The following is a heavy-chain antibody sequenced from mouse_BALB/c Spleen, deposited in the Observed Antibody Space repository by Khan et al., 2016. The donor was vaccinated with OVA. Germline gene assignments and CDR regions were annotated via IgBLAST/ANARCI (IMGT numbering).Heavy chain of an antibody. J-gene: IGHJ2*01. Sequence: VQLQQSGAELARPGASVKLSCKASGYTFTSYWMQWVKQRPGQGLEWIGAIYPGDGDTSYTQKFKGKATLTADKSSSTAYMQLRRLASEASAVFYCASGSGVYFDYWGQGTTLTVSS. CDR3: ASGSGVYFDY. V-gene: IGHV1-87*01. CDR2: IYPGDGDT. CDR1: GYTFTSYW.